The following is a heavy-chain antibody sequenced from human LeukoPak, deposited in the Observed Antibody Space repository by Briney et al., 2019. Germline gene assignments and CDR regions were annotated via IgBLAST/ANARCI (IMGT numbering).Heavy chain of an antibody. J-gene: IGHJ4*02. Sequence: GGSLTLSCAASGITFSGYYMSWLRQAPGKGLEGVAYISSSGSTIYYASALNGRFTIFRDNRKNSLYLQMNRLRAEDTAVYYCATINSWYYFDYWGEGSLVTVSS. CDR2: ISSSGSTI. D-gene: IGHD6-13*01. V-gene: IGHV3-11*01. CDR1: GITFSGYY. CDR3: ATINSWYYFDY.